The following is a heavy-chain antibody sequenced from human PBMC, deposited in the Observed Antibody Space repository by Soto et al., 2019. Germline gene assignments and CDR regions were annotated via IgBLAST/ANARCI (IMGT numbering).Heavy chain of an antibody. V-gene: IGHV1-2*02. J-gene: IGHJ4*02. CDR1: GYSFSEFR. CDR3: ARENWHFDY. Sequence: QVQLVQSGAEVKKPGASVKVSCKTSGYSFSEFRMHWVRQAPGQGLEWMGWGNPINGNTNYAQDFQGRVTMTGDASTKTVYMELSSLTSDDTSTVYCARENWHFDYWGEGTLITVSS. CDR2: GNPINGNT.